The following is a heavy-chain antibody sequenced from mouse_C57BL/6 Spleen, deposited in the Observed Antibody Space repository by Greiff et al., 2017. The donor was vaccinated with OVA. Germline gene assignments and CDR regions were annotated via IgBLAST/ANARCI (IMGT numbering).Heavy chain of an antibody. CDR3: AREIYYGSGGYFDV. V-gene: IGHV1-53*01. CDR1: GYTFTSYW. Sequence: QVQLKQPGTELVKPGASVTLSCKASGYTFTSYWMHWVKQRPGQGLEWIGNINPSNGGTNYNEKFKSKATLTVDKSSSTAYMQLSSLTSEDSAVYDGAREIYYGSGGYFDVGGTGTTVTVSS. D-gene: IGHD1-1*01. CDR2: INPSNGGT. J-gene: IGHJ1*03.